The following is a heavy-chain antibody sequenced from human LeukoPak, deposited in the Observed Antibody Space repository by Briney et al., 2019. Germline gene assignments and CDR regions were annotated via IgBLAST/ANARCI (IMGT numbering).Heavy chain of an antibody. V-gene: IGHV4-34*01. CDR2: INHSGST. J-gene: IGHJ3*02. Sequence: SETLSLTCAVYGGSFSGYYWSWIRQPPGKGLEWIGEINHSGSTNYNPSLKSRVTISVDTSTNQFSLKLSSVTAADTAVYYCARAPYDILTGWDAFDIWGQGTMVTVSS. CDR1: GGSFSGYY. CDR3: ARAPYDILTGWDAFDI. D-gene: IGHD3-9*01.